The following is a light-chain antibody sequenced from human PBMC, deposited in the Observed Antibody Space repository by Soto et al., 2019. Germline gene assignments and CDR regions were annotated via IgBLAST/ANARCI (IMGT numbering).Light chain of an antibody. CDR3: QQRSNWPT. Sequence: EIVLTQYPATLSLSPGDRATLSCRASRSVGSYLAWYQQKPGQAPRLLIYDASNRATGIPARFSGSGSGTDFTLTISSLEPEDFAVYYCQQRSNWPTFGQGTKVDIK. CDR2: DAS. V-gene: IGKV3-11*01. J-gene: IGKJ1*01. CDR1: RSVGSY.